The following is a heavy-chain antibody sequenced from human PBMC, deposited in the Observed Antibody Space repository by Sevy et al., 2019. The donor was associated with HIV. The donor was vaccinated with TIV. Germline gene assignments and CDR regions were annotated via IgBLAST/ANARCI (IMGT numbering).Heavy chain of an antibody. CDR2: ISSDVIRK. D-gene: IGHD3-22*01. CDR3: VRTYDSTGYNNFRDGIFDI. V-gene: IGHV3-30*09. J-gene: IGHJ3*02. Sequence: GGSLRLSCSVSGFNFSTYAMHWVRQAPGKGLEWVAVISSDVIRKYYGASVRGRFAISRDNSNNTLSLQMNSLRVEDTAVYYCVRTYDSTGYNNFRDGIFDIWGQGTKVTVSS. CDR1: GFNFSTYA.